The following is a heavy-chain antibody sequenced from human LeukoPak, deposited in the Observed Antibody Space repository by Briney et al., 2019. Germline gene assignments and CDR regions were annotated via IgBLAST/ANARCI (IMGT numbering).Heavy chain of an antibody. CDR2: ISAYNGNT. CDR1: GYTFTSYG. CDR3: ARAQEDYDYIWGSYRYDPSFDY. D-gene: IGHD3-16*02. V-gene: IGHV1-18*01. J-gene: IGHJ4*02. Sequence: ASVKVSCKASGYTFTSYGISWVRQAPGQGLEWMGWISAYNGNTNYAQKLQGRVTMTTDTSTSTAYMELRSLRSDDTAVYYCARAQEDYDYIWGSYRYDPSFDYWGQGTLVTVSS.